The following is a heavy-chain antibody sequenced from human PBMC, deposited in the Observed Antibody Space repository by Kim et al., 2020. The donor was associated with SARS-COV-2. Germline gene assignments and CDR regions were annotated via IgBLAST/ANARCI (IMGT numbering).Heavy chain of an antibody. Sequence: SETLSLTCTVSGYSISSGYYWGWIRQPPGKGLEWIGSIYHSGSTYYNPSLKSRVTISVDTSKNQFSLKLSSVTAADTAVYYCAREEGDLLWFGERLRSNWFDPSGQRPLVTVSS. D-gene: IGHD3-10*01. V-gene: IGHV4-38-2*02. CDR2: IYHSGST. J-gene: IGHJ5*02. CDR3: AREEGDLLWFGERLRSNWFDP. CDR1: GYSISSGYY.